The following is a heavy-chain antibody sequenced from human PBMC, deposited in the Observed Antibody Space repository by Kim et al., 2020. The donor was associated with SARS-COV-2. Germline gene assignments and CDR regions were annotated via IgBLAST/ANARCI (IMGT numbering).Heavy chain of an antibody. CDR3: AREAKTGYFDY. Sequence: SETLSLTCTVSGGSISSGSYYWSWFRQPAGKGLEWIGRIYTSGSTNYNPSLKSRVTISVDTSKNQFSLKLSSVTAADTAVYYCAREAKTGYFDYWGQGTLVTVSS. CDR1: GGSISSGSYY. D-gene: IGHD1-1*01. V-gene: IGHV4-61*02. CDR2: IYTSGST. J-gene: IGHJ4*02.